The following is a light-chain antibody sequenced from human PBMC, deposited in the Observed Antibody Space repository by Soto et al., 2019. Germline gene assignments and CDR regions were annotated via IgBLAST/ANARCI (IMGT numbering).Light chain of an antibody. CDR2: DVS. Sequence: AIQMTQSPSSLSASVGDRVTITCRASQGIRNDLGWYQQKPGKAPKFLIYDVSTLESGVPSRFSGSGSGTEFTLTISSLQPEDFAVYYCQQRSNWPRTFGQGTKVDIK. J-gene: IGKJ1*01. V-gene: IGKV1D-13*01. CDR3: QQRSNWPRT. CDR1: QGIRND.